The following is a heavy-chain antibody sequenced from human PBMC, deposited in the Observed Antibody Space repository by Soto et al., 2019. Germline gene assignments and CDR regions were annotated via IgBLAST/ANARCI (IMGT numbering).Heavy chain of an antibody. Sequence: GGSLRLSCAASGFTFSSYAMSWVRQAPGKGLEWVSAISGSGGSTYYADSVKGRFTISRDNSKNTLYLQMNSLRAEDTAVYYCAKYGSIVVVVAARYYFDYWGQGTLVTVSS. CDR3: AKYGSIVVVVAARYYFDY. CDR1: GFTFSSYA. CDR2: ISGSGGST. V-gene: IGHV3-23*01. J-gene: IGHJ4*02. D-gene: IGHD2-15*01.